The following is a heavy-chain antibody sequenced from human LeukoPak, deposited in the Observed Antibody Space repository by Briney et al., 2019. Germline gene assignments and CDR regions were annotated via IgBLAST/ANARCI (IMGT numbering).Heavy chain of an antibody. D-gene: IGHD2-2*01. V-gene: IGHV4-34*01. CDR1: GWSFNDYY. J-gene: IGHJ5*02. Sequence: PSETLSLSCAVYGWSFNDYYWNWIRQPPGKGLEWIGEINARGDTNYNPSLKSRVTISVDTSKNQFSLRLTSMIAADTAVYYCARGQVPAARGHNWFAPWGQGRLVTVSS. CDR2: INARGDT. CDR3: ARGQVPAARGHNWFAP.